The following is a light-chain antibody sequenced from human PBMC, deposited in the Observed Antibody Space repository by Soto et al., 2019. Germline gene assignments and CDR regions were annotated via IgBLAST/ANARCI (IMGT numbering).Light chain of an antibody. CDR1: QSVSRK. V-gene: IGKV3-15*01. CDR2: GAS. Sequence: EIVMTQSPATLSVSPWERSTLSCMAIQSVSRKLYWYQQTSGQAPRLLIYGASTRATGVPARLSGGGYGTELTITISNIQSEDFEVYHCQQYDKWPRTFGHGTKVDIK. CDR3: QQYDKWPRT. J-gene: IGKJ1*01.